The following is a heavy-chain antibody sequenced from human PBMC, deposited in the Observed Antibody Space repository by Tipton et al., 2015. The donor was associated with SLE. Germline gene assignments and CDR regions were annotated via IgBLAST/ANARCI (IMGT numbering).Heavy chain of an antibody. D-gene: IGHD2-15*01. CDR2: IYHSGST. CDR1: GYSISSGYY. CDR3: AGSRAVRDAFDI. Sequence: LRLSCAVSGYSISSGYYWGWIRQPPGKGLEWIGSIYHSGSTYYNPSLKSRVTISVDTSKNQFSLKLSSVTAADTAVYYCAGSRAVRDAFDIWGQGTMVTVSS. V-gene: IGHV4-38-2*01. J-gene: IGHJ3*02.